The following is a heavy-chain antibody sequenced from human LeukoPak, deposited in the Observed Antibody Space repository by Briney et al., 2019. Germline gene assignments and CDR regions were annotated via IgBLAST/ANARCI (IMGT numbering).Heavy chain of an antibody. CDR2: IIPIFGTA. CDR1: GGTFSSYA. J-gene: IGHJ6*02. Sequence: GASVKVSCKASGGTFSSYAISWVRQAPGQGLEWMGGIIPIFGTANYAQKFQGRVTITADESTSAAYMELRSLRSEDTAVYYCATVGTWLVRNYYYGMDVWGQGTTVTVSS. D-gene: IGHD6-19*01. V-gene: IGHV1-69*01. CDR3: ATVGTWLVRNYYYGMDV.